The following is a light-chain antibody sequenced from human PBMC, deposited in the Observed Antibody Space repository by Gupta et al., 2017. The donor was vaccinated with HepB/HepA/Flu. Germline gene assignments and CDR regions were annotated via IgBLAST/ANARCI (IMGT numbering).Light chain of an antibody. Sequence: EIVLTQSPGTLSLSPGDGATLSCRASQNINSDFLTWYQQRPVQTPRLLIYGTSTRASGIPDRFSGSGSGTDFTLTIRRLEPEDFAVYYCQYYGNSVFTFGPGTKVVFK. J-gene: IGKJ3*01. V-gene: IGKV3-20*01. CDR3: QYYGNSVFT. CDR2: GTS. CDR1: QNINSDF.